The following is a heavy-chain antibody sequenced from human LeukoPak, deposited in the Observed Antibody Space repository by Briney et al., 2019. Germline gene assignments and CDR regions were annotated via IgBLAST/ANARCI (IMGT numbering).Heavy chain of an antibody. CDR1: GGSISSYY. CDR3: ARGGGSNWFDP. D-gene: IGHD2-15*01. CDR2: IYYSGST. V-gene: IGHV4-59*01. Sequence: PSETLSLTCTVSGGSISSYYWSWIRQPPGKGLEWIGYIYYSGSTNHNPSLKSRVTISVDTSKNQFSLKLSSVTAADTAVYYCARGGGSNWFDPWGQGTLLTVSS. J-gene: IGHJ5*02.